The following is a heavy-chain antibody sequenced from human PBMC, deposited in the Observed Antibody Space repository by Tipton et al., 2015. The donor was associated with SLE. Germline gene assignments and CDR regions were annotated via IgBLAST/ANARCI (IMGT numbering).Heavy chain of an antibody. J-gene: IGHJ6*02. V-gene: IGHV1-2*06. D-gene: IGHD2-8*02. Sequence: QSGPEVKKPGASVKVSCKASGYTFTGYYVHWVRQAPGQGLEWMGRINPNSGGTNYAQKFQGRVTMTRDTSISTAYMELSGLRSDDTAVYYCAETPLLGTDPYYYAMDVWGQGTTVTVSS. CDR3: AETPLLGTDPYYYAMDV. CDR1: GYTFTGYY. CDR2: INPNSGGT.